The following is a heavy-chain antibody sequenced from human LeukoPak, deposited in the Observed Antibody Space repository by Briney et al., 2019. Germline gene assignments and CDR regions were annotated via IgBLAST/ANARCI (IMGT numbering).Heavy chain of an antibody. V-gene: IGHV4-59*01. Sequence: SQTLSLTCTVSGRSISSYYWSWIRHPPGRGLEWIGYMYYSGNTNYNTSTNYNPPLKRRVPISVDTYKNELPVKRSPATAADTAVYYCARDVGATPGYFDYWGQGTLVTVSS. CDR3: ARDVGATPGYFDY. CDR2: MYYSGNT. D-gene: IGHD1-26*01. CDR1: GRSISSYY. J-gene: IGHJ4*02.